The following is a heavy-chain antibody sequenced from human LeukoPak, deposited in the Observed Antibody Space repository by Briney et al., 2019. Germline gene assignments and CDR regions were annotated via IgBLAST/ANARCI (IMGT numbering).Heavy chain of an antibody. D-gene: IGHD3-10*01. CDR3: AKDGVDYYGSGSYFDY. J-gene: IGHJ4*02. CDR2: ISYDGSNK. CDR1: GFTFSSYG. V-gene: IGHV3-30*18. Sequence: QPGGSLRLSCAASGFTFSSYGMHWVRQAPGKGLEWVAVISYDGSNKYYADSVKGRFTISRDNSKNTLYLQMNSLRAEDTAVYYCAKDGVDYYGSGSYFDYWGQGTLVTVSS.